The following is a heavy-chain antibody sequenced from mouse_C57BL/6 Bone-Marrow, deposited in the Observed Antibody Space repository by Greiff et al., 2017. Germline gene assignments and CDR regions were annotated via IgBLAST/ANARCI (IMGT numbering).Heavy chain of an antibody. Sequence: QVQLQQPGTELVKPGASVKLSCKASGYTLPSYWMYWVKQRPGQGLEWIGKINPSNGGTNYNEKFKSKATLTVDKSSSTAYMPLSRLTSADSAVYYCARDVYYAMDYWGQGTSVTVSS. J-gene: IGHJ4*01. CDR1: GYTLPSYW. V-gene: IGHV1-53*01. CDR2: INPSNGGT. CDR3: ARDVYYAMDY.